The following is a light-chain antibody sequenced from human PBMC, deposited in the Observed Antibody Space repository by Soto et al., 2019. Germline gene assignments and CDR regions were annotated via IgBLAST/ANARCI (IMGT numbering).Light chain of an antibody. J-gene: IGLJ1*01. Sequence: QSVLTQPPSASGSPGQSVTISCTGTSSDVGGYNYVSWYQQHPGKAHKLMIYEVSKRPSGVPDRFSGSKSGNTASLTVSGLQAEDEADYYCTSYAGSNNFFYVFGTGTKVTV. CDR1: SSDVGGYNY. CDR3: TSYAGSNNFFYV. CDR2: EVS. V-gene: IGLV2-8*01.